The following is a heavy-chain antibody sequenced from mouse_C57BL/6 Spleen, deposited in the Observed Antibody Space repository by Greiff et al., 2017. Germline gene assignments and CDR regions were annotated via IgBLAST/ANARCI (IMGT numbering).Heavy chain of an antibody. J-gene: IGHJ1*03. CDR3: ARSGDYDYFDV. CDR2: INPSSGYT. Sequence: QVQLKESGAELAKPGASVTLSCKASGYTFTSYWMHWVKQRPGQGLEWIGYINPSSGYTKYNQKFKDKATLTADKSSSTAYMQLSSLTYEDSAVYDCARSGDYDYFDVWGTGTTVTVSS. CDR1: GYTFTSYW. D-gene: IGHD2-4*01. V-gene: IGHV1-7*01.